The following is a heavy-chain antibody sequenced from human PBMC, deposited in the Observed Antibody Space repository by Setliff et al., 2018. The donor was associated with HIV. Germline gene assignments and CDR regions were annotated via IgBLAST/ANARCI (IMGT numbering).Heavy chain of an antibody. CDR1: GYTLAEIS. J-gene: IGHJ4*02. CDR3: ATITFYYDSSGSQNKKSYFFDY. D-gene: IGHD3-22*01. V-gene: IGHV1-24*01. CDR2: FDPEDGEK. Sequence: ASVKVSCKVSGYTLAEISMHWVRQAPGKGLEWMGGFDPEDGEKVYAQRFQGTVTMTEGTSTDTAYMELTSLTSEDTAVYYCATITFYYDSSGSQNKKSYFFDYWGQGTLVTVSS.